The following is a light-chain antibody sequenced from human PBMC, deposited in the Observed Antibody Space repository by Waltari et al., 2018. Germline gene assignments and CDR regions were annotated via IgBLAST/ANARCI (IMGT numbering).Light chain of an antibody. CDR1: ALPKQY. Sequence: SHDLTQPPSVSVSPGQTARITCSGDALPKQYAYWFQKKPGQAPELVIYKDTERPSGIPERFSGSSSGTTVTLTISGVQADDEADYYCQSADISSSYRVFGGGTKLSVL. CDR3: QSADISSSYRV. CDR2: KDT. J-gene: IGLJ3*02. V-gene: IGLV3-25*03.